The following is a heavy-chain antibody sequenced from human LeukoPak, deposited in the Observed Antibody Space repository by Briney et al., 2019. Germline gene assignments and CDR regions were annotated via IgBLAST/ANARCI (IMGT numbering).Heavy chain of an antibody. J-gene: IGHJ4*02. V-gene: IGHV3-7*01. CDR3: ARDGRGGHNDF. CDR1: GFTFTNHW. D-gene: IGHD4-23*01. CDR2: IGEDGGHK. Sequence: PGGSLRLSCVASGFTFTNHWMSWVRQAPGKGLEWVANIGEDGGHKNYVDSVKGRFTISRDNAKNSLFLQMDSLRVDDTALYYCARDGRGGHNDFWGQGTLITVSS.